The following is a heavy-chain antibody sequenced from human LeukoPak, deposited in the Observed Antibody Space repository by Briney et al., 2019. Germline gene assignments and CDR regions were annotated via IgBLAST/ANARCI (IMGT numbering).Heavy chain of an antibody. CDR3: ARGYCSTTSCFYYYGLDV. D-gene: IGHD2-2*01. CDR1: GFTFSTYY. CDR2: INRDGSST. Sequence: GASVRLSCTASGFTFSTYYMHWVRQAPEKGLVWVSRINRDGSSTNYAHTVQGRFTILRDNANNTLYLEMNRLRAEDTAVYYCARGYCSTTSCFYYYGLDVWGQGTTVTVSS. V-gene: IGHV3-74*01. J-gene: IGHJ6*02.